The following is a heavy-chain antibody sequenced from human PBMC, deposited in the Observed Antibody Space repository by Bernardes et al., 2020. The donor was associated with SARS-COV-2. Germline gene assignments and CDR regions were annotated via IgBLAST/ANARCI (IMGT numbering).Heavy chain of an antibody. J-gene: IGHJ4*02. CDR3: ARAPTSNFFRY. CDR2: TSYNGNNE. CDR1: GFTFNAFG. Sequence: GGSLRLSCAASGFTFNAFGMHWVRQAPGKGLEWVAVTSYNGNNEYYADSVKGRFTISRDNSENTLSLQMNSLRPEDTAVYYCARAPTSNFFRYWGQGTLVTVSS. V-gene: IGHV3-30*03. D-gene: IGHD3-3*01.